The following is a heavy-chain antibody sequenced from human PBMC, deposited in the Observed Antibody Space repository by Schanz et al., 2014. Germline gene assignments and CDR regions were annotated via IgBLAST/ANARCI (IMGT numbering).Heavy chain of an antibody. Sequence: QVQLVQSGAEVKKPGASVKVSCKASGYTFVSYSMHWVRQAPGQGLEWMGIINPNSGTTNYAQKFQGWVTMTRDTSISTAYMELSRLKSDDTAVYYCARGFDFWDRWGQGTLVTVSS. D-gene: IGHD3-3*01. CDR1: GYTFVSYS. CDR3: ARGFDFWDR. V-gene: IGHV1-2*04. CDR2: INPNSGTT. J-gene: IGHJ4*02.